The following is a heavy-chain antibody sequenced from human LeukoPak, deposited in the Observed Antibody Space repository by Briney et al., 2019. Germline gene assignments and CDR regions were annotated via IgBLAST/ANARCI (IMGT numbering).Heavy chain of an antibody. Sequence: QSSETLSLTCTVSGGSISSGSYYWSWIRQPAGKGLEWIGRFYTSGSTNYNPSLKSRVTISVNTSKNQFSLKLSSVTAADTAVYYCAISRRDGYNMRREYYYYYMDVWGKGTTVTISS. CDR3: AISRRDGYNMRREYYYYYMDV. V-gene: IGHV4-61*02. J-gene: IGHJ6*03. D-gene: IGHD5-24*01. CDR1: GGSISSGSYY. CDR2: FYTSGST.